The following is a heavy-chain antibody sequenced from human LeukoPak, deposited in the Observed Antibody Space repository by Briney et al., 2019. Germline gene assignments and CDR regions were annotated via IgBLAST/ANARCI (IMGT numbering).Heavy chain of an antibody. CDR1: GYTFTSYY. CDR2: INPSGGST. CDR3: ARDDTPTTTVVTRLFDY. D-gene: IGHD4-23*01. V-gene: IGHV1-46*01. Sequence: GASVKVSCKASGYTFTSYYMHWVRQAPGQGLEWMGIINPSGGSTSYAQKFQGRVTMTRDTSTSTVYMELSSLRPEDTAVYYCARDDTPTTTVVTRLFDYWGQGTLVTVSS. J-gene: IGHJ4*02.